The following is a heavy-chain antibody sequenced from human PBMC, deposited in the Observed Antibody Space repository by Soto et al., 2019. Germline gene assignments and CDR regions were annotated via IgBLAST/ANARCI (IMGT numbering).Heavy chain of an antibody. CDR1: GSTFSSYS. CDR2: ISSSSSYI. J-gene: IGHJ6*02. V-gene: IGHV3-21*01. CDR3: ARDQGYCSGGSCFYYGMDV. D-gene: IGHD2-15*01. Sequence: GGSLRLSCAASGSTFSSYSMNWVRQAPGKGLEWVSSISSSSSYIYYADSVKGRFTISRDNAKNSLYLQMNSLRAEDTAVYYCARDQGYCSGGSCFYYGMDVWGQGTTVTVSS.